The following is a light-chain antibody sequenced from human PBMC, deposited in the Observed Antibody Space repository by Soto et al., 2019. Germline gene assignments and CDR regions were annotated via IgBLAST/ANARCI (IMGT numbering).Light chain of an antibody. V-gene: IGLV4-69*01. CDR3: QTWDTGIVV. J-gene: IGLJ2*01. CDR2: LNSDGRH. CDR1: SGHSRYA. Sequence: QLVLTQSPSASASLGASVKLTCTLSSGHSRYAIAWHQQQPEKGPRYLMKLNSDGRHTKGDGIPDRFSGSSSGAERYLTISSLQSEDEADYYCQTWDTGIVVFGGGTKVTVL.